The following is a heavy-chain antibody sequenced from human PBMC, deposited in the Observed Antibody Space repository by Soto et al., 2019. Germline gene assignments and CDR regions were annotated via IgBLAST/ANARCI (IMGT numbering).Heavy chain of an antibody. CDR3: ARSAMVYKYYFDY. D-gene: IGHD5-18*01. J-gene: IGHJ4*02. Sequence: SETLSLTCTVSGGSISSYYWSWIRQPPGKGLEWIGYIYYSGSTNYNPSLKSRVTISVGTSKNQFSLKLSSVTAADTAVYYCARSAMVYKYYFDYWGQGTRGTVS. V-gene: IGHV4-59*01. CDR2: IYYSGST. CDR1: GGSISSYY.